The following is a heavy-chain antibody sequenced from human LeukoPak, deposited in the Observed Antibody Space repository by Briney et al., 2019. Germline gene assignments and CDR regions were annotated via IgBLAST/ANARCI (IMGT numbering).Heavy chain of an antibody. Sequence: GGSLRLSCAASGFTFSSYAMSWVRQAPGKGLEWVSAISGSGGSTYYADSVKGRFTISRDNSKNTLCLQMNSLRAEDTAVYYCAKAGDIVVVPAATRGYYYYGMDVWGQGTTVTVSS. CDR3: AKAGDIVVVPAATRGYYYYGMDV. D-gene: IGHD2-2*01. CDR2: ISGSGGST. V-gene: IGHV3-23*01. CDR1: GFTFSSYA. J-gene: IGHJ6*02.